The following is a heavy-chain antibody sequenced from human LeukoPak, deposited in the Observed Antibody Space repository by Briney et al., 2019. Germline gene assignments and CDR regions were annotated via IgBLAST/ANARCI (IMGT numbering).Heavy chain of an antibody. CDR1: GFTFDDYA. J-gene: IGHJ4*02. V-gene: IGHV3-9*01. CDR2: ISWNSGSI. D-gene: IGHD2-2*01. Sequence: GRSLRLSCAASGFTFDDYAMHWVRQAPGKGLEWVSGISWNSGSIGYADSVKGRFTISRDNAKNSLYLQMNSLRAEDTALYYCAKDIRVVPAAIDYWGQGTLVTVSS. CDR3: AKDIRVVPAAIDY.